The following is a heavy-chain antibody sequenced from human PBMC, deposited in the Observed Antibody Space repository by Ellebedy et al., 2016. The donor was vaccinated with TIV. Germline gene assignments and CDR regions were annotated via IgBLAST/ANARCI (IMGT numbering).Heavy chain of an antibody. CDR3: ARGRVVVAATAFDAFDI. CDR2: INHSGST. CDR1: GGSFSGYY. V-gene: IGHV4-34*01. J-gene: IGHJ3*02. Sequence: SETLSLXCAVYGGSFSGYYWSWIRQPPGKGLEWIGEINHSGSTNYNPSLKSRVTISVDTSKNQFSLKLSSVTAADTAVYYCARGRVVVAATAFDAFDIWGQGTMVTVSS. D-gene: IGHD2-15*01.